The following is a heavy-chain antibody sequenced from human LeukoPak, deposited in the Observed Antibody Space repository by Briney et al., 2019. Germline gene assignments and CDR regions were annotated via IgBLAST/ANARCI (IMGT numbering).Heavy chain of an antibody. CDR1: GFTFSSYS. CDR2: ISSSSSYI. J-gene: IGHJ4*02. D-gene: IGHD6-13*01. V-gene: IGHV3-21*01. CDR3: ATAGPYSSSWTYYFDY. Sequence: GGSLRLSCAASGFTFSSYSMNWVRQAPGKGLEWVSSISSSSSYIYYSDSVKGRFTISRDNAKNSLYLQMNSLRAEDTAVYYCATAGPYSSSWTYYFDYWGQGALVTVSS.